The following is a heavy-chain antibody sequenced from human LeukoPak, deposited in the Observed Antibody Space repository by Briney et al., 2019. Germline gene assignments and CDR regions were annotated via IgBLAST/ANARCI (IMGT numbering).Heavy chain of an antibody. D-gene: IGHD2-15*01. J-gene: IGHJ3*01. CDR3: ARERYCSGGSCYEV. Sequence: SETLSLTCTVSGGSISSYYWSWIRQPPGKGLEWTGYIYYSGSTNYNPSLKSQVTISVDTSKNQFSLKLSSVTAADTAVYYCARERYCSGGSCYEVWGQGTMVTVSS. V-gene: IGHV4-59*01. CDR1: GGSISSYY. CDR2: IYYSGST.